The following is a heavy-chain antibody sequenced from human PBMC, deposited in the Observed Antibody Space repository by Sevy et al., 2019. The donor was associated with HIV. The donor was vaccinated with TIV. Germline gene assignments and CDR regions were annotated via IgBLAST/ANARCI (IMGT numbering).Heavy chain of an antibody. Sequence: GGSLRLSCAASGFTFSSYSMNWVRQAPGKGLEWVSSISSSSSYIYYADSVKGRFTISRDNAKNSLYLQMNSLRAEDTAVYYCARESPTYYYYYYMDVWGKRTTVTVSS. CDR1: GFTFSSYS. CDR3: ARESPTYYYYYYMDV. V-gene: IGHV3-21*01. J-gene: IGHJ6*03. CDR2: ISSSSSYI.